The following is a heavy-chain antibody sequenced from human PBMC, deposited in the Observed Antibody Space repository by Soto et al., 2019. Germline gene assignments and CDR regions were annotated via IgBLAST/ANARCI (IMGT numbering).Heavy chain of an antibody. Sequence: GGSLRLSCAASGFTFSSYGMSWVRQAPGKGLEWVSAISGSGGSTYYADSVKGRFTVSRDNSKSTLYLQMNSLRAEDTAVYYCTKDREELTGNYYYYMGVWGKGTTVTVSS. J-gene: IGHJ6*03. V-gene: IGHV3-23*01. D-gene: IGHD3-9*01. CDR1: GFTFSSYG. CDR2: ISGSGGST. CDR3: TKDREELTGNYYYYMGV.